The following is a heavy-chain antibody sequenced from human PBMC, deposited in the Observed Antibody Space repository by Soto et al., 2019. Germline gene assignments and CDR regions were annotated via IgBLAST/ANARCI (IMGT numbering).Heavy chain of an antibody. V-gene: IGHV1-18*04. D-gene: IGHD2-15*01. J-gene: IGHJ6*02. CDR1: GYPFTSYS. CDR3: AREGAVVGSAVYYGMDV. Sequence: QVQLVQSGAEVKEPGASVKVSCKASGYPFTSYSFSWVRQAPGQGLEWMGWSSAYNGDTRYAQKFQGRVTMTADPYTDTAYMELRNLRSDDTGVYYCAREGAVVGSAVYYGMDVWDQGTMVTVS. CDR2: SSAYNGDT.